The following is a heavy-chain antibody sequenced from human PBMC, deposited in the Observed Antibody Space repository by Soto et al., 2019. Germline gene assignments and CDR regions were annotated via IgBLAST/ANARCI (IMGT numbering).Heavy chain of an antibody. CDR1: GGTFSRHA. Sequence: QVQLVQSGAEVRKPGSSVKVSCKASGGTFSRHAISWVRQAPGQGLEWMGGIIPIFGTANHDQKFQGRVTIIADESTSTVYMELSSLRSEDTAIYYCARGWGYDSNDYYYAYWGQGTLVIVSS. CDR2: IIPIFGTA. CDR3: ARGWGYDSNDYYYAY. V-gene: IGHV1-69*01. D-gene: IGHD3-22*01. J-gene: IGHJ4*02.